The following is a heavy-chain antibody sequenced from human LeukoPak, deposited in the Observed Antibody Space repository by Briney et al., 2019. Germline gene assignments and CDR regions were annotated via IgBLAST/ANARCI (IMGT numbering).Heavy chain of an antibody. J-gene: IGHJ4*02. CDR1: GGTFSSYA. CDR3: ARGYSSSWYEVGGY. V-gene: IGHV1-46*01. CDR2: INPSGGST. D-gene: IGHD6-13*01. Sequence: ASVKVSCKASGGTFSSYAISWVRQAPGQGLEWKGIINPSGGSTSYAQKFQGRVTMTRDTSTSTVYMELSSLRSEDTAVYYCARGYSSSWYEVGGYWGQGTLVTVSS.